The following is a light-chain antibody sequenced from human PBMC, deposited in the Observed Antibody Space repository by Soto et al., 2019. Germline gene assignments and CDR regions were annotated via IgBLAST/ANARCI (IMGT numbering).Light chain of an antibody. CDR1: QSVNNW. CDR3: QQQNT. Sequence: DIQMTQSPSTLSASIGDRVTITCRASQSVNNWLAWYQQKPGKAPKLLIFDASTFEVGVPSRFSGSGSGTEFTLTISSLQPDDFAIYHCQQQNTFGQGTKLEIK. CDR2: DAS. V-gene: IGKV1-5*01. J-gene: IGKJ2*01.